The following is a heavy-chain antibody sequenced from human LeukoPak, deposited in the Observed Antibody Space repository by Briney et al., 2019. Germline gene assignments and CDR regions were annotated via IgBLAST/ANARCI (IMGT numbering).Heavy chain of an antibody. CDR2: INHSGST. V-gene: IGHV4-34*01. J-gene: IGHJ4*02. Sequence: PSETLSLTCAVYGGSFSGYYWSWIRQPPGKGLEWIGEINHSGSTNYNPSLKSRVTISVDTSKNQFSLKLSSVTAADTAVYYCARRASQQEVFDYWGQGTLVTVSS. D-gene: IGHD4/OR15-4a*01. CDR1: GGSFSGYY. CDR3: ARRASQQEVFDY.